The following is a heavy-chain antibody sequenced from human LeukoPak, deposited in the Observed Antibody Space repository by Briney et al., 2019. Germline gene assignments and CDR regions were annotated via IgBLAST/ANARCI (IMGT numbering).Heavy chain of an antibody. Sequence: ASVKVSCKASGYTFTGYYMHWVRQAPGQGLEWMGRINPNSGGTNYAQKFQGRVTMTRDTSISTAYMELSRLRSDDTAVYYCARGHLSLRYQSDYWGQGTLVTVSS. J-gene: IGHJ4*02. CDR3: ARGHLSLRYQSDY. V-gene: IGHV1-2*06. CDR1: GYTFTGYY. D-gene: IGHD2-2*01. CDR2: INPNSGGT.